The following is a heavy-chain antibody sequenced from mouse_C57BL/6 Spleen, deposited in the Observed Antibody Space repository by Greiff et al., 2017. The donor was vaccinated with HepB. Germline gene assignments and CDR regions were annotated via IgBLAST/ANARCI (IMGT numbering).Heavy chain of an antibody. Sequence: VQLQQSGPGLVAPSQSLSITCTVSGFSLTSYGVHWVRQPPGKGLEWLVVIWSDGSTTDNSALKSRLSISKDNSKSQVFLKMNSLQTDDTAMYYCARQGNYYEGYAMDYWGQGTSVTVSS. CDR2: IWSDGST. CDR3: ARQGNYYEGYAMDY. V-gene: IGHV2-6-1*01. J-gene: IGHJ4*01. CDR1: GFSLTSYG. D-gene: IGHD1-1*01.